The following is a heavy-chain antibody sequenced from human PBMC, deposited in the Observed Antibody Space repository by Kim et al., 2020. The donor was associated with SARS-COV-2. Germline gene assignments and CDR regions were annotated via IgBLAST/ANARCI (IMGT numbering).Heavy chain of an antibody. CDR1: GFTFSDYY. CDR3: ARDLRGGDSDWYFDL. CDR2: ISSSSSYT. Sequence: GGSLRLSCAASGFTFSDYYMSWIRQAPGKGLEWVSYISSSSSYTNYADSVEGRFTISRDNAKNSLYLQMNSLRAEDTAVYYCARDLRGGDSDWYFDLWGRSTLVTVSS. D-gene: IGHD2-21*02. J-gene: IGHJ2*01. V-gene: IGHV3-11*05.